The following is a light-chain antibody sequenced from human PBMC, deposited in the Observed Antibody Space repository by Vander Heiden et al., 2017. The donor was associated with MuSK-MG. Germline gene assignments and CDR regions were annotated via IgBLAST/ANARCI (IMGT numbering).Light chain of an antibody. CDR2: AAS. V-gene: IGKV1-39*01. CDR3: QQSHTIPFT. CDR1: QSSGTY. Sequence: DIQMTQSPSPLSASAGARITITSRAGQSSGTYINWYQHKPGQAPRLLIYAASSLQSGVPSRFSGSGSGTDFTLTIGSLQPDDFATYYCQQSHTIPFTFGHGTKVDIK. J-gene: IGKJ3*01.